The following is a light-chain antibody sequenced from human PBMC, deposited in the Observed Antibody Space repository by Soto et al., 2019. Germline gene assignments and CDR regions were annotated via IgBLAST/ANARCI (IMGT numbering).Light chain of an antibody. J-gene: IGKJ4*01. Sequence: DIQMTQSPSSLSASVGDRVTITCRASQDISNYLAWYQQKPGKVPKLLISAASTLQSGVPSRFSGSGSGTDVTLSISSLQPEDVATYYCQKYNNAAHTFGGGTKVEIK. CDR2: AAS. V-gene: IGKV1-27*01. CDR3: QKYNNAAHT. CDR1: QDISNY.